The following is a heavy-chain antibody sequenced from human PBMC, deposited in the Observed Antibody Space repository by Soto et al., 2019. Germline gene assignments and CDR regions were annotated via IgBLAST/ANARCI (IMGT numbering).Heavy chain of an antibody. CDR1: GYTFTGYY. CDR3: ARNQNSARGHYDFWSYYYLDYYYYGMDV. V-gene: IGHV1-2*04. J-gene: IGHJ6*02. D-gene: IGHD3-3*01. CDR2: INPNSGGT. Sequence: GASVKVSCKASGYTFTGYYMHWVRQAPGQGLEWMGWINPNSGGTNYAQKFQGWVTMTRDTSISTAYMELSRLRSDDTAVYYCARNQNSARGHYDFWSYYYLDYYYYGMDVWGQGTTVTVS.